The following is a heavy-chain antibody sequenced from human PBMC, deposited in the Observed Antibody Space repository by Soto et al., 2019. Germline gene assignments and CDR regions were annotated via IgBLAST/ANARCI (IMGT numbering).Heavy chain of an antibody. V-gene: IGHV4-4*02. J-gene: IGHJ4*02. Sequence: SXTVSLTCFVSVMDTIRRHWWTWHRHSPGKGLEWIGDLYPSGGTTHNPYLKNQVTISVDYSKNHLSLTLTSVTDADTAVHYCASCLNCSNGRRLDHWGQGALVTVSA. CDR3: ASCLNCSNGRRLDH. CDR1: VMDTIRRHW. D-gene: IGHD2-8*01. CDR2: LYPSGGT.